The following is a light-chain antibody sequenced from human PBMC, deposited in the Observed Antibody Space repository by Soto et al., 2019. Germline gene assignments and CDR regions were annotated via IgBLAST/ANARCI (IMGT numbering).Light chain of an antibody. CDR3: QTWGTGIVV. Sequence: QLVLTQSPSASASLGASVKLTCTLSSGHSSYAIAWHQQQPEKGPRYLMKLNSDGSHSKGDGIPDRFSGSSSGAERYLAISSVQSEDEAGYYWQTWGTGIVVFGGGTKLTVL. CDR2: LNSDGSH. J-gene: IGLJ2*01. V-gene: IGLV4-69*01. CDR1: SGHSSYA.